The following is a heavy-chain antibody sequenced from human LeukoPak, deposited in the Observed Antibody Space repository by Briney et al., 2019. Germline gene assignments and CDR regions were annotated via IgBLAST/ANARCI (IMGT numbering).Heavy chain of an antibody. CDR2: ISGSGGST. V-gene: IGHV3-23*01. J-gene: IGHJ4*02. Sequence: GGSLRLSCAASGFTFSSYAMSWVRHAPRKGLEWVSAISGSGGSTYYADSVKGRFTISRDNSKNTLYLQMNSLRAEDTAVYYCAVTYYDFWSGYPDYWGQGTLVTVSS. CDR3: AVTYYDFWSGYPDY. D-gene: IGHD3-3*01. CDR1: GFTFSSYA.